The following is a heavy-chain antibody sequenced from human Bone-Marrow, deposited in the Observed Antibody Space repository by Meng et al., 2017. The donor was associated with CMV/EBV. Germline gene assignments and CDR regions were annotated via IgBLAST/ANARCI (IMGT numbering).Heavy chain of an antibody. CDR3: ARGGPAVRYDFWSGYYRGNYYYGMDV. D-gene: IGHD3-3*01. Sequence: GESLKISCAASGFTFSSYAMHWVRQAPGKGLEWVAVISYDGSNKYYADSVKGRFTISRDNSKNTLYLQMNSLRAEDTAVYYCARGGPAVRYDFWSGYYRGNYYYGMDVWGQGTTVTVSS. V-gene: IGHV3-30*04. CDR2: ISYDGSNK. CDR1: GFTFSSYA. J-gene: IGHJ6*02.